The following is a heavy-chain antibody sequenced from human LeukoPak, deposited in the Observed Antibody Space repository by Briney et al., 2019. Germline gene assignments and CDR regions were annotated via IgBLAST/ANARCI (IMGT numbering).Heavy chain of an antibody. J-gene: IGHJ4*02. CDR2: INSDGGST. Sequence: GGSLRLSCAASGFPFSSYWMHWVRQAPGKGLVWVSRINSDGGSTSYADSVKGRFTISRDNAKNTLYLQMNSLRAEDTAVYYCARGYYYDSSGYYGYFDYWGQGTLVTVSS. CDR1: GFPFSSYW. V-gene: IGHV3-74*01. CDR3: ARGYYYDSSGYYGYFDY. D-gene: IGHD3-22*01.